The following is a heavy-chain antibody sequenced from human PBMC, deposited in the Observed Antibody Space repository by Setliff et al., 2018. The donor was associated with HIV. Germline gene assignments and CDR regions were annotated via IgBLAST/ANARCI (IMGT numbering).Heavy chain of an antibody. J-gene: IGHJ3*02. Sequence: SGPTLVNPPRRVSGTCTFSGFSLSTSGMRVTWIRQPPGKALEWLARIDWDDDKFYSTSLKTRLTISKDTSKNQVVLTMTNMDPVDTATYYCARGPYGPPDAFDIWGQGTMVTVSS. D-gene: IGHD3-10*01. V-gene: IGHV2-70*04. CDR2: IDWDDDK. CDR1: GFSLSTSGMR. CDR3: ARGPYGPPDAFDI.